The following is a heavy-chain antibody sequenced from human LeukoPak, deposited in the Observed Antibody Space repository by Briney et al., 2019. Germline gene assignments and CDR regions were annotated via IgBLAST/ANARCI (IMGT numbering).Heavy chain of an antibody. J-gene: IGHJ4*02. D-gene: IGHD2-21*01. Sequence: SETLSLTCTVSGASFSSSTYYWGWIRQPPGKGLEWIGSIYHSGSTYYNPSLKSRVTISVDTSKDQFSLKLSSVTAADTAVYYCARDPDSLTLFDYWGQGTLVTVSS. CDR3: ARDPDSLTLFDY. V-gene: IGHV4-39*07. CDR2: IYHSGST. CDR1: GASFSSSTYY.